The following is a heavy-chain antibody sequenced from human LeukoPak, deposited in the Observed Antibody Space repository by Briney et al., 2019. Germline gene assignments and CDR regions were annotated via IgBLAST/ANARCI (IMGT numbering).Heavy chain of an antibody. CDR2: IWYDGSNK. J-gene: IGHJ6*04. V-gene: IGHV3-33*01. Sequence: GGSLRLSCAASGFTFSSYGMHWVRQAPGKGLEWVADIWYDGSNKYYADSVKGRFTISRDNSKNTLYLQMNSLRAEDTAVYYCARAGYCSSTSCYGRYYYYYGMDVWGKGTTVTVSS. CDR1: GFTFSSYG. CDR3: ARAGYCSSTSCYGRYYYYYGMDV. D-gene: IGHD2-2*01.